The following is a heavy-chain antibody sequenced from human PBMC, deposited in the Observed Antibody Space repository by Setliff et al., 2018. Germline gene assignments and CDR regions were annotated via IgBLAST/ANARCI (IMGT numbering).Heavy chain of an antibody. Sequence: PGGSLRLSCAASGFTFSIYSINWVRQAPGKGLEWISYISSGSNSIYYADSVKGRFTISRDNARNSLYLQMDRLRPEDTAVYYCAKSGGDHCCPLYHHYYIDFWGKGTTVTVSS. CDR3: AKSGGDHCCPLYHHYYIDF. V-gene: IGHV3-48*01. CDR1: GFTFSIYS. D-gene: IGHD2-21*02. J-gene: IGHJ6*03. CDR2: ISSGSNSI.